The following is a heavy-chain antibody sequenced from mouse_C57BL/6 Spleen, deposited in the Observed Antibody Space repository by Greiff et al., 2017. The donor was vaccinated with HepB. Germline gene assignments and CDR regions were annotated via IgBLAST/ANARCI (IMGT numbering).Heavy chain of an antibody. CDR2: IYPGSGST. CDR1: GYTFTSYW. D-gene: IGHD2-5*01. CDR3: ARYYSNWYYAMDY. V-gene: IGHV1-55*01. Sequence: VQLQQPGAELVKPGASVKMSCKASGYTFTSYWITWVKQRPGQGLEWIGDIYPGSGSTNYNEKFKSKATLTVDTSSSTAYMQLSSLTSEDSAVYYCARYYSNWYYAMDYWGQGTSVTVSS. J-gene: IGHJ4*01.